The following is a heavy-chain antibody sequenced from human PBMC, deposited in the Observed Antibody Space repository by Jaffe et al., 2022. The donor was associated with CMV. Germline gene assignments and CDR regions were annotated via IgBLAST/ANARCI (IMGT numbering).Heavy chain of an antibody. CDR1: GFSLSNARMG. D-gene: IGHD3-9*01. Sequence: QVTLKESGPVLVKPTETLTLTCTVSGFSLSNARMGVSWIRQPPGKALEWLAHIFSNDEKSYSTSLKSRLTISKDTSKSQVVLTMTNMDPVDTATYYCARIGGRYFDPSYYYYYYMDVWGKGTTVTVSS. J-gene: IGHJ6*03. V-gene: IGHV2-26*01. CDR2: IFSNDEK. CDR3: ARIGGRYFDPSYYYYYYMDV.